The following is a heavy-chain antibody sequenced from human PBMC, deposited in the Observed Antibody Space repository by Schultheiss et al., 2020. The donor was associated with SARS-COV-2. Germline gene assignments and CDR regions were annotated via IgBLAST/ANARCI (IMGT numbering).Heavy chain of an antibody. J-gene: IGHJ1*01. V-gene: IGHV4-39*07. CDR3: ASSSSWYQVYFQH. Sequence: SETLSLTCTVSGGSISSSNYYWGWIRQPPGKGLEWIGSIYYSGSTNYNPSLKSRVTISVDTSKNQFSLKLSSVTAADTAVYYCASSSSWYQVYFQHWGQGTLVTVSS. D-gene: IGHD6-13*01. CDR2: IYYSGST. CDR1: GGSISSSNYY.